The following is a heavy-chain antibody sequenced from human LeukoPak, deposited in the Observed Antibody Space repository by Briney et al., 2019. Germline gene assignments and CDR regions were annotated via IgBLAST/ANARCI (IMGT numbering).Heavy chain of an antibody. V-gene: IGHV4-39*01. CDR2: IYYSGST. J-gene: IGHJ4*02. Sequence: SQTLSLTRTVSGGSISSGGYYWGWIRQPPGKGLEWIGSIYYSGSTYYNPSLKSRVTISVDTSKNQFSLKLSSVTAADTAVYYCARRGWGPGYFDYWGQGTLVTVSS. CDR1: GGSISSGGYY. CDR3: ARRGWGPGYFDY. D-gene: IGHD3-16*01.